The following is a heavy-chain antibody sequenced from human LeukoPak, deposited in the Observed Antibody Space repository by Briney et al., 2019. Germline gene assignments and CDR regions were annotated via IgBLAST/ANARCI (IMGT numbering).Heavy chain of an antibody. D-gene: IGHD5-12*01. Sequence: GGSLRLSCAASGFTFSSYAMHWVRQAPGKGLEWVAVISYDGSNKYYADSVKGRFTISRDNSKNTLYLQMNSLRAEDTAVYYCAKERVYSGNVIDYWGQGTLVTVSS. CDR1: GFTFSSYA. J-gene: IGHJ4*02. CDR2: ISYDGSNK. V-gene: IGHV3-30-3*02. CDR3: AKERVYSGNVIDY.